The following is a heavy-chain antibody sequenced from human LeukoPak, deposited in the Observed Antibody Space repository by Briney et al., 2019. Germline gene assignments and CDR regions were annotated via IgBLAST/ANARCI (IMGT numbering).Heavy chain of an antibody. CDR1: GCTFSSYW. CDR3: GSSLAASGLYYYMDV. Sequence: GGSLRLSCAASGCTFSSYWMSWVRQAPGKGLEWVANIKQDGSKKYNVSSVKGRFTISRDNAKNSLYLQMNSLRAEDTAVYYCGSSLAASGLYYYMDVWGKGTTVTVSS. D-gene: IGHD1-26*01. J-gene: IGHJ6*03. CDR2: IKQDGSKK. V-gene: IGHV3-7*01.